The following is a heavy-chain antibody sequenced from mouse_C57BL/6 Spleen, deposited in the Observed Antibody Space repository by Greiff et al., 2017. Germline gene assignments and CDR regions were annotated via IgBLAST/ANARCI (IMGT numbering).Heavy chain of an antibody. J-gene: IGHJ4*01. CDR3: ARGSDDAMDY. V-gene: IGHV2-6*03. Sequence: QVQLKESGPGLVAPSQSLSITCTASGFSLTSYGVHWVRQPPGKGLEWLVVIWSDGSTTYNSALKSRLSISKDNSKSHVFLKMNSLQTDDTARYYCARGSDDAMDYWGQGTSVTVSS. CDR1: GFSLTSYG. D-gene: IGHD1-1*02. CDR2: IWSDGST.